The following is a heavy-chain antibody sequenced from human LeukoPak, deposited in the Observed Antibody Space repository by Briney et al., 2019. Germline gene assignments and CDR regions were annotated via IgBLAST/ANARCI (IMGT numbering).Heavy chain of an antibody. J-gene: IGHJ4*02. V-gene: IGHV4-31*03. Sequence: SETLSLTCTVSGGSISSSSYYWGWIRQPPGKGLEWIGYIYYSGSTYYNPSLKSRVTISVDTSKNQFSLKLSSVTAADTAVYYCASRSGDFDYWGQGTLVTVSS. CDR3: ASRSGDFDY. D-gene: IGHD3-10*01. CDR1: GGSISSSSYY. CDR2: IYYSGST.